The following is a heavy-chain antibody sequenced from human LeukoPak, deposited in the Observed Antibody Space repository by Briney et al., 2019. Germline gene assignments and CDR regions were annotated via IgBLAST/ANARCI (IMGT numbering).Heavy chain of an antibody. CDR1: GFTVSSNS. CDR2: ISGSGGST. V-gene: IGHV3-23*01. D-gene: IGHD3-22*01. J-gene: IGHJ4*02. CDR3: AKGYYDSSGYYGY. Sequence: PGGSLRLSCTVSGFTVSSNSMSWVRQAPGKGLEWVSAISGSGGSTYYADSVKGRFTISRDNSKNTLYLQMNSLRAEDTAVYYCAKGYYDSSGYYGYWGQGTLVTVSS.